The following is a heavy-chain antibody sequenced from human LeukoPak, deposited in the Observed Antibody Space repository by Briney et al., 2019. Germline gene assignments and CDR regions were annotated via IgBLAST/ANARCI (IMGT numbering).Heavy chain of an antibody. D-gene: IGHD3-10*01. J-gene: IGHJ4*02. Sequence: GGSLRLSCAASGFTFNNYGMHWVCQAPGKGLEWVAVISYDGSVKYYADSVKGRFTISRDNSKNTVYLQMNSLSADDTAVYYCAKRSYSYGSGSYAHFDYWGQGTLVTVSS. CDR2: ISYDGSVK. V-gene: IGHV3-30*18. CDR1: GFTFNNYG. CDR3: AKRSYSYGSGSYAHFDY.